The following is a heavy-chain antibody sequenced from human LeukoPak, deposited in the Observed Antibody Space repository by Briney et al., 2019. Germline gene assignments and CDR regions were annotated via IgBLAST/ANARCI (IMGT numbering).Heavy chain of an antibody. CDR1: GGSISSGDYY. Sequence: PSETLSLACTVSGGSISSGDYYWSWIRQPPGKGLEWIGYIYYSGSTYYNPSLKSRVTISVDTSKNQFPLKLSSVTAADTAVYYCARDLYSNYDFWSGFDYWGQGTLVTVSS. D-gene: IGHD3-3*01. CDR2: IYYSGST. V-gene: IGHV4-30-4*01. CDR3: ARDLYSNYDFWSGFDY. J-gene: IGHJ4*02.